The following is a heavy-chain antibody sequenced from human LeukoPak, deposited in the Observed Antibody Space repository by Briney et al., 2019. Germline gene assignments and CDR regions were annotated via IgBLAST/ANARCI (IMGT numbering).Heavy chain of an antibody. CDR3: ARERGTLAVAGDAFDI. Sequence: ASVKVSCKASGYTFTGYYMHWVRQAPGQGLEWMGWINPNSGGTNYAQKFQGRVTMTRDTSINTAYMEVRRLTSDDTAVYYCARERGTLAVAGDAFDIWGQGTMVTVSS. CDR2: INPNSGGT. J-gene: IGHJ3*02. CDR1: GYTFTGYY. V-gene: IGHV1-2*02. D-gene: IGHD6-19*01.